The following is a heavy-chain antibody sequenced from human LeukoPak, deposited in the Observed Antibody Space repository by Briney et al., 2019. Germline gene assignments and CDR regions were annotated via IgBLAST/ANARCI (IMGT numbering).Heavy chain of an antibody. CDR3: ARGFVGGWSRTYYFDY. CDR1: GGSFSGYY. Sequence: SETLSLTCAVYGGSFSGYYWSWIRQPPGKGLEWIGEINHSGSTNYNPSLKSRVTISVDKSKNQFSLKLSSVTAADTAVYYCARGFVGGWSRTYYFDYWGQGTLVTVSS. CDR2: INHSGST. J-gene: IGHJ4*02. D-gene: IGHD6-19*01. V-gene: IGHV4-34*01.